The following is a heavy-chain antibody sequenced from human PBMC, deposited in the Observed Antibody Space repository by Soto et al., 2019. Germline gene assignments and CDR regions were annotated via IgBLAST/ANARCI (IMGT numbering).Heavy chain of an antibody. CDR1: GFTFSSYA. J-gene: IGHJ4*02. Sequence: GGSLRLCCAASGFTFSSYAMSWVRQAPGKGLEWVSAISGSGGSTYYADSVKGRFTISRDNSKNTLYLQMNSLRAEDTAVYYCAKDHGSGYYLFFDYWGQGTLVTVSS. CDR3: AKDHGSGYYLFFDY. D-gene: IGHD3-22*01. CDR2: ISGSGGST. V-gene: IGHV3-23*01.